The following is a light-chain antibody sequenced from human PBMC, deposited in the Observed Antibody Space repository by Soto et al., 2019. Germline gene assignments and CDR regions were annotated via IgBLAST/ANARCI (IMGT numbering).Light chain of an antibody. CDR1: STDVGGYNY. CDR2: EVS. Sequence: QSVLTQPASVSGSAGQSITISCTGTSTDVGGYNYVSWYQQHPGKVPKLIIYEVSNRPSGVSNRFSGSNSGSTASLTISGLQAEDEADYYCCSYVGATTYVFGTGTQLTVL. V-gene: IGLV2-14*01. CDR3: CSYVGATTYV. J-gene: IGLJ1*01.